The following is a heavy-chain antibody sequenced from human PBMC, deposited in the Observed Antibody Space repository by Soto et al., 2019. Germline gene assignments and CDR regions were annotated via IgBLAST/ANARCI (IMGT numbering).Heavy chain of an antibody. CDR1: GYTFTSYG. V-gene: IGHV1-18*04. D-gene: IGHD2-2*01. J-gene: IGHJ4*02. Sequence: ASVKVSCKASGYTFTSYGISWVRQAPGQGLEWMGWISAYNGNTNYAQKLQGRVTMTTDTSTSTAYMELRSLRSDDTAVYYCARVSRGYCSSTSCSYYFDYWGQGTLVTVSS. CDR3: ARVSRGYCSSTSCSYYFDY. CDR2: ISAYNGNT.